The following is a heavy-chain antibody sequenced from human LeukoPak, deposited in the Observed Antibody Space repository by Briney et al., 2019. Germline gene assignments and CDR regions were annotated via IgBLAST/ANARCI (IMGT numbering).Heavy chain of an antibody. V-gene: IGHV1-8*02. Sequence: ASVKVSCKASGYTFTSYDIIWLRQATGQGLEWMGWMNPNNGNTGYVQKLQGRLTMTRDTSISTAYMELSSLRSEDTAVYYCARDLVDNACDFWGQGTLVTVAS. J-gene: IGHJ4*02. CDR3: ARDLVDNACDF. CDR2: MNPNNGNT. CDR1: GYTFTSYD. D-gene: IGHD2-8*01.